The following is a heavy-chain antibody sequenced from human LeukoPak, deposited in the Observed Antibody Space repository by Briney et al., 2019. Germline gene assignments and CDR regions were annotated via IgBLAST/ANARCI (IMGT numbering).Heavy chain of an antibody. CDR3: ARGPTVEAHDFDY. CDR2: IKFSGST. D-gene: IGHD4-17*01. J-gene: IGHJ4*02. V-gene: IGHV4-34*01. Sequence: SETLSLTCAVYGGSFSGYDWSWIRQSPGKGLEWIGEIKFSGSTNYNPSLKSRVTVSVDTSKNQFSLRLSSVTAADTGVYFCARGPTVEAHDFDYWGQGTLVTVSS. CDR1: GGSFSGYD.